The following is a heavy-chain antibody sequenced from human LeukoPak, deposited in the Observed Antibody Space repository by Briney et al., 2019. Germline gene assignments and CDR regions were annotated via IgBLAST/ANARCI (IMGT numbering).Heavy chain of an antibody. Sequence: ASVKVSCKASGYTFTSYDINWVRQATGQGLEWMGWMNPNSGNTGYAQKFQGRVTMTRDTSISTAYMELSRLRSDDTAVYYCATGIFGHYFDYWGQGTLVTVSS. D-gene: IGHD2-15*01. V-gene: IGHV1-8*01. CDR3: ATGIFGHYFDY. CDR2: MNPNSGNT. CDR1: GYTFTSYD. J-gene: IGHJ4*02.